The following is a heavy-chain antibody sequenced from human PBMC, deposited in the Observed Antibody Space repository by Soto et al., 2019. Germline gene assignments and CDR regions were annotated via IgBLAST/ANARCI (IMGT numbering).Heavy chain of an antibody. CDR3: VGGYPWVGFDY. J-gene: IGHJ4*02. V-gene: IGHV4-39*01. D-gene: IGHD2-15*01. CDR2: IYDSGST. CDR1: GGSIGRSNYY. Sequence: SERMSLTYTVSGGSIGRSNYYWSWIRERPGKGLEWIGNIYDSGSTSYNPSLKSRVTISVDTSKNQVSLKVSSVTAADTAMYICVGGYPWVGFDYWGQGTLVTVSS.